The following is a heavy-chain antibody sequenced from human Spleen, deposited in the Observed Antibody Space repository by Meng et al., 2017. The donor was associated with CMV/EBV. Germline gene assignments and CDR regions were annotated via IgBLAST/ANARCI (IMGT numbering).Heavy chain of an antibody. D-gene: IGHD1-26*01. Sequence: GSLRSNTYYWSWIRQPPGKGLEWIGYIYYSGSTYYNPSLNSRLTISVDTSKNQFSLRLSSVTAADTAVYFCARVPVGGIRGYYFDYWGQGSLVTVSS. V-gene: IGHV4-30-4*01. CDR1: GSLRSNTYY. CDR3: ARVPVGGIRGYYFDY. J-gene: IGHJ4*02. CDR2: IYYSGST.